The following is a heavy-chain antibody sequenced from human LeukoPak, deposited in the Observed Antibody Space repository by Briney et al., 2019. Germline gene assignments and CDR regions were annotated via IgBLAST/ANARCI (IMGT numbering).Heavy chain of an antibody. Sequence: PGGSLRLSCAASGFTFSSYGMHWVRQAPGKGLEWVAVISYDGSNKYYADSVKGRLTISRDNSKNTLYLHMDSLRAEDTAVYYCARDLGYCTNGVCHTRFDYWGQGTLVAVSS. CDR2: ISYDGSNK. CDR3: ARDLGYCTNGVCHTRFDY. J-gene: IGHJ4*02. V-gene: IGHV3-30*03. CDR1: GFTFSSYG. D-gene: IGHD2-8*01.